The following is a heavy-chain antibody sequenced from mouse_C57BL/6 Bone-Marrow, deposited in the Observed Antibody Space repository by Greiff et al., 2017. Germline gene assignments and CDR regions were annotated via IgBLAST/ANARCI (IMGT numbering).Heavy chain of an antibody. Sequence: EVQLVESGGDLVKPGGSLKLSCAVSGFTLSSYGMSWVRQTSDKRLEWVATISSGGSYTYYPDSVKGRFTISRHTAKNTLYLQMISLKSEDTAMYYCARRCLYYLGYYDVGGTGTTVTVSS. CDR2: ISSGGSYT. CDR3: ARRCLYYLGYYDV. J-gene: IGHJ1*03. CDR1: GFTLSSYG. D-gene: IGHD1-1*01. V-gene: IGHV5-6*01.